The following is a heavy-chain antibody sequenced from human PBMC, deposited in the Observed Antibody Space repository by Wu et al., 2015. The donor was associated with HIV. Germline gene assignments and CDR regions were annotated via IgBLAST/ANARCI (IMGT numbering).Heavy chain of an antibody. J-gene: IGHJ6*02. V-gene: IGHV1-18*01. CDR2: IMGDSGST. D-gene: IGHD2-21*01. Sequence: QVRLVQSGVEAKKPGASVKVSCKTYGYTFSNSGVSWIRQAPGQGLEYMGWIMGDSGSTNYAQRFQGRVTMTIDTSTNTGYLELGSLRSDDTAVYYCGRVWGCGFTTCYWRVDVWGQGTTVIVSS. CDR3: GRVWGCGFTTCYWRVDV. CDR1: GYTFSNSG.